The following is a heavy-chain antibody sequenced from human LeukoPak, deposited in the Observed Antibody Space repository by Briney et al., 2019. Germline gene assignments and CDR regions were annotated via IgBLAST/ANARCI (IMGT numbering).Heavy chain of an antibody. D-gene: IGHD6-19*01. CDR1: GDSVSINSAA. V-gene: IGHV6-1*01. J-gene: IGHJ4*02. CDR2: TYQRSKWYN. CDR3: ARSPSPYSSGWYFDY. Sequence: SQTLSLTCAISGDSVSINSAAWNWIRQSPSRGLEWLVRTYQRSKWYNDYAVSVKSRITINPDISKNQFSLQLNSVTPEDTAVYYCARSPSPYSSGWYFDYWGQGTLVTVS.